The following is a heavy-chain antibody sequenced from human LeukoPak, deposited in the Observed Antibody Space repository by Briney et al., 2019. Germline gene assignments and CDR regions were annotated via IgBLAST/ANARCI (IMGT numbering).Heavy chain of an antibody. Sequence: QSGGSLRLSCAASGIIFSSDAMSWVRQVPGKGLEWVSRIYTDETTTSYADSVKGRFTISRDNAKNTLYLQMNSLRAEDTAVYYCARSHSSGYYPSFDYWGQGTLVTVSS. V-gene: IGHV3-74*01. D-gene: IGHD3-22*01. J-gene: IGHJ4*02. CDR1: GIIFSSDA. CDR3: ARSHSSGYYPSFDY. CDR2: IYTDETTT.